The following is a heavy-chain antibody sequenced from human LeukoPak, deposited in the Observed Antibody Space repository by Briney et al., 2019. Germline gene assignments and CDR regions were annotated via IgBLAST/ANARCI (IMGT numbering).Heavy chain of an antibody. CDR2: IFHSGST. CDR1: GVSISRSDW. J-gene: IGHJ3*01. V-gene: IGHV4-4*02. D-gene: IGHD5-24*01. CDR3: ARDASLQTGAFDV. Sequence: SGTLSLTCAVSGVSISRSDWWSWVRQSPGKGLEWIGEIFHSGSTKYNPSLKSRVTISVDKSKNQFSLNLTSVTAADTAMYYCARDASLQTGAFDVWGQGTMVTVSS.